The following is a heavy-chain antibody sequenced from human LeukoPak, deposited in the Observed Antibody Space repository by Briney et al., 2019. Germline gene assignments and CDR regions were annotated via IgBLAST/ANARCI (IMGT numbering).Heavy chain of an antibody. CDR2: ISGSGGST. CDR3: AKAVSAYYFDY. Sequence: GGSLTLSCAASGFTFNTYAMSWVRQAPGKGLEWVSAISGSGGSTYYADSVKGRFTISRDNSKNTLYLQMNSLRTEDTAVYYCAKAVSAYYFDYWGQGTLVTVSS. CDR1: GFTFNTYA. J-gene: IGHJ4*02. D-gene: IGHD6-19*01. V-gene: IGHV3-23*01.